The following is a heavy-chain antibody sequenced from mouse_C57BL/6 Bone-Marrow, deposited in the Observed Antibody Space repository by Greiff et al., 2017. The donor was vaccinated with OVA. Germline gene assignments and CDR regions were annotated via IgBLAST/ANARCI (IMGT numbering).Heavy chain of an antibody. CDR1: GYTFTSYW. CDR3: ARKGYYGYDWAY. CDR2: IYPGSGST. J-gene: IGHJ3*01. V-gene: IGHV1-55*01. Sequence: QVQLQQSGAELVKPGASVKMSCKASGYTFTSYWITWVKQRPGQGLEWIGDIYPGSGSTNYNEKFKSKATLTVDTSSSTAYMQLSSLTSEDSAVYDCARKGYYGYDWAYWGQGTLVTVSA. D-gene: IGHD2-2*01.